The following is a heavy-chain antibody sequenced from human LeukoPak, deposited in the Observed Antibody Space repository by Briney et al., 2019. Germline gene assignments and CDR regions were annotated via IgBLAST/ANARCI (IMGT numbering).Heavy chain of an antibody. CDR2: IRSKANSYAT. Sequence: GGSLRLSCAASGFTFSGSAMHWVRQASGKGLEWVGRIRSKANSYATAYAASVKGRFTISRDDSKNTAYLQMNSLKTEDTAVYYCTSRTLYSSGWSTLSLWGQGTLVTVSS. CDR3: TSRTLYSSGWSTLSL. J-gene: IGHJ4*02. D-gene: IGHD6-19*01. V-gene: IGHV3-73*01. CDR1: GFTFSGSA.